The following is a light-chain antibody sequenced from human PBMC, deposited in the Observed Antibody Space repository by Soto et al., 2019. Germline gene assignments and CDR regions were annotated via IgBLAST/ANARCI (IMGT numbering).Light chain of an antibody. CDR3: RSSTSSTALV. J-gene: IGLJ2*01. Sequence: QSALIQPASVSGSPGQSITISCTGTTSDVGGYNHVSWFQQHPGKVPKLMIYDVNNRPSAVSNRLSGSKSGNTASLTISGHQAEYEDDYDGRSSTSSTALVFGGGTKLTVL. CDR1: TSDVGGYNH. V-gene: IGLV2-14*01. CDR2: DVN.